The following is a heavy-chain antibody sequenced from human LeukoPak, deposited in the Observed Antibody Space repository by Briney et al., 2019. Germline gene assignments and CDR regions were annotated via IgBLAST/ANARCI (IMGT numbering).Heavy chain of an antibody. CDR3: ARDSQWPHYYMDV. V-gene: IGHV3-20*04. Sequence: GGSLRLSCAASGFTFSSYAMSWVRQAPGKGLEWVSGINWNGGSTGYADSVKGRFTISRDNAKNSLYLQMNSLRAEDTALYYCARDSQWPHYYMDVWGKGTTVTVSS. CDR2: INWNGGST. J-gene: IGHJ6*03. CDR1: GFTFSSYA. D-gene: IGHD6-19*01.